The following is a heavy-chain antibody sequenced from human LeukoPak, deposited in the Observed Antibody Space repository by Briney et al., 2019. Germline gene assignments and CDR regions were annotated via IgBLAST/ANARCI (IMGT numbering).Heavy chain of an antibody. Sequence: SVKVSCKASGGTFSSYAISWVRQAPGQGLEWMGGIIPMFGTATYAQKFQGRVTITTDESTSTAYMELSSLISEDTAVYYCARVDPSSSSQALDSWGQGTLVTVSS. CDR2: IIPMFGTA. CDR3: ARVDPSSSSQALDS. D-gene: IGHD6-6*01. V-gene: IGHV1-69*05. J-gene: IGHJ4*02. CDR1: GGTFSSYA.